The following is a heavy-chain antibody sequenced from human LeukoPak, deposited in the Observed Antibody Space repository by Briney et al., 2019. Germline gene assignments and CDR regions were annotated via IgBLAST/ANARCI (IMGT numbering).Heavy chain of an antibody. CDR1: GFTFSSYA. D-gene: IGHD3-16*01. CDR2: ISSRSTYI. V-gene: IGHV3-21*01. J-gene: IGHJ6*04. CDR3: AKSTRAVMAMMDV. Sequence: GGSLRLSCAASGFTFSSYAMSWVRQAPGKGLEWVSSISSRSTYIYHADSVKGRFTISRDNAKNSLFLQMNSLRAEDTAVYFCAKSTRAVMAMMDVWGKGTTVTVSS.